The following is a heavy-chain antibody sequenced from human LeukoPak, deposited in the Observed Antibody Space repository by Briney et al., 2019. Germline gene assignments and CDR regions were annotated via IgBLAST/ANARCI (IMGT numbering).Heavy chain of an antibody. Sequence: GGSLRLSCAASGFTFSSYSMNWVRQAPGKGLEWVSYISSGSSTIYYADSVKGRFTISRDNAKNSLYLQMDSLRAEDTAVNYCASSVTTVFDYWGQGTLVTVSS. J-gene: IGHJ4*02. CDR3: ASSVTTVFDY. CDR2: ISSGSSTI. D-gene: IGHD4-17*01. CDR1: GFTFSSYS. V-gene: IGHV3-48*01.